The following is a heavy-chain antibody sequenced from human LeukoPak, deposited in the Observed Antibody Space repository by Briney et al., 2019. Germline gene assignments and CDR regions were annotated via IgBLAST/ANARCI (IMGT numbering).Heavy chain of an antibody. D-gene: IGHD1-7*01. CDR3: AKRRGLELLYYYYMDV. J-gene: IGHJ6*03. Sequence: GGSLRLSCAASGFTFSDYYMSWIRQAPGKGLEWVSYISSSGSTIYYADSVKGRFTISRDNSKNTLFLQMNSLRADDTAVYYCAKRRGLELLYYYYMDVWGKGTTVTVSS. CDR2: ISSSGSTI. CDR1: GFTFSDYY. V-gene: IGHV3-11*01.